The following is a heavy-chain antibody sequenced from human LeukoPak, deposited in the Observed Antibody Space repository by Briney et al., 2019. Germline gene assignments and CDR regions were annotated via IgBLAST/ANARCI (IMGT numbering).Heavy chain of an antibody. CDR3: ARGPSGYGYGWGGEYYYYMDV. Sequence: GASLKISCKGSGYSFTSYWIGWVRQMPDKGLEWMGIIYPGDSDNTYSPSFQGQVTISADKSISTAYLQWSSLKAWDTAMYYCARGPSGYGYGWGGEYYYYMDVWGKGTTVTVSS. CDR2: IYPGDSDN. J-gene: IGHJ6*03. V-gene: IGHV5-51*01. D-gene: IGHD5-18*01. CDR1: GYSFTSYW.